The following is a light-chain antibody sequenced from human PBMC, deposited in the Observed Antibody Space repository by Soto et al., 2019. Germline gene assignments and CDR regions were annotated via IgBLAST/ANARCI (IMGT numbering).Light chain of an antibody. V-gene: IGLV2-14*01. CDR1: SSDVGGYNY. Sequence: QSALTQPASVSGSPGQSITISCTGTSSDVGGYNYVSWYQQHPGKAPKLMIYDVSNWPSGVSNRFSGSKSANTASLTVSGLQAEDEADYYCSSYTISSTVVFGGGTKLTVL. CDR2: DVS. CDR3: SSYTISSTVV. J-gene: IGLJ2*01.